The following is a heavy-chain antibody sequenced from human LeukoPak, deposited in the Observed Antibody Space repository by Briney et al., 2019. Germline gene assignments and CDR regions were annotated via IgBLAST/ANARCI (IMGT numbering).Heavy chain of an antibody. CDR1: GGSFSGYY. Sequence: PSETLSLTCAVYGGSFSGYYWSWIRQPPGKGLEWIGEINHSGSTNYNPSPKSRVTISVDTSKNQFSLKLSSVTAADTAVYYCARGGRTRYYGSGSYYSPNNWFDPWGQGTLVTVSS. J-gene: IGHJ5*02. CDR3: ARGGRTRYYGSGSYYSPNNWFDP. D-gene: IGHD3-10*01. V-gene: IGHV4-34*01. CDR2: INHSGST.